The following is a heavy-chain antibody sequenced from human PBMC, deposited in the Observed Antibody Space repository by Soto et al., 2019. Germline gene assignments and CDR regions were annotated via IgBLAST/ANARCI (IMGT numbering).Heavy chain of an antibody. CDR3: ARVTAIHYFDY. V-gene: IGHV1-18*01. Sequence: ASVKVSCKASGYTFTSYGISWVRQAPGQGLEWMGWISAYNGNTNYAQKLQGRVTMTTDTSTSTAHMELRSLRSDDTAVYYCARVTAIHYFDYWGQGTLVTVSS. D-gene: IGHD2-2*02. CDR1: GYTFTSYG. CDR2: ISAYNGNT. J-gene: IGHJ4*02.